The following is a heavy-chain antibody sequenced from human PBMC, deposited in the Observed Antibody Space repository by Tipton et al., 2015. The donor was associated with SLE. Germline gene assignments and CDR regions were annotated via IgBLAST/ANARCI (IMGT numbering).Heavy chain of an antibody. Sequence: TLSLTCAVYGGSFSGYYWSWIRQPPGKGLEWIGEINHSGSTNYNPSLKSRVTMSVDTSKNQFSLKLSSVTAADTAVYYCAREDSSSWYADYWDQGTLVTVSS. V-gene: IGHV4-34*01. CDR1: GGSFSGYY. J-gene: IGHJ4*02. CDR2: INHSGST. D-gene: IGHD6-13*01. CDR3: AREDSSSWYADY.